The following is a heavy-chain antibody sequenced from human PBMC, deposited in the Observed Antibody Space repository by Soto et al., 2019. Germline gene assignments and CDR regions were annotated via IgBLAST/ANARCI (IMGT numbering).Heavy chain of an antibody. D-gene: IGHD6-19*01. CDR2: MNEDGGTT. V-gene: IGHV3-74*01. CDR3: VGQLYSSGWAAVSP. J-gene: IGHJ5*02. Sequence: GGSLRLSCAASGFTFSSYWMHWVRQAPGKGLVWVSRMNEDGGTTDYADSVKGRFTISRDNAKNTLYLQMNSLRAEDTALYYCVGQLYSSGWAAVSPWGQGTLVTVSS. CDR1: GFTFSSYW.